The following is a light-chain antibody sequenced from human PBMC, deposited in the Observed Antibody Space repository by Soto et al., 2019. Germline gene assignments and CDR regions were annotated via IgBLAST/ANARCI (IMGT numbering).Light chain of an antibody. Sequence: EIVLTQSPATLSLSPGERATLSCWASQSVSSYLAWYQQKPGQAPRLLIYDASNRATGIPARFSGSGSGTDFTLTISSLEPEDLAVYDCQQRSNWPGTFGQGTKVEIK. CDR2: DAS. V-gene: IGKV3-11*01. CDR3: QQRSNWPGT. CDR1: QSVSSY. J-gene: IGKJ1*01.